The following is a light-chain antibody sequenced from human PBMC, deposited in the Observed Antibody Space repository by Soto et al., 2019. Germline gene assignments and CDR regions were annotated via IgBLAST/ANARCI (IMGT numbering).Light chain of an antibody. CDR2: SAS. V-gene: IGKV3-20*01. CDR1: QSVSSGY. CDR3: QQYGNSPYT. Sequence: EIVLTQSHGTLSLSPGEGATLSCRASQSVSSGYLAWYQQKPGQTPRLLIYSASSRATGIPDRFSGSGSGTDFTLTICRLEPEDFAVYYCQQYGNSPYTLAHGTKV. J-gene: IGKJ2*01.